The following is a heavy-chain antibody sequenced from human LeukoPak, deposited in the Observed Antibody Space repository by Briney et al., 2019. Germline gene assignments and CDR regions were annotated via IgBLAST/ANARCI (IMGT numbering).Heavy chain of an antibody. CDR3: ARVVSGYGNAFDI. J-gene: IGHJ3*02. V-gene: IGHV4-30-4*01. Sequence: SGTLSLTCTVSGGSISSGDNYWSWIRQPPGKGLEWIGYNYYSGTTYYNVSLKSRVTISVDTSKNQISLKLSSVTAADTAVYYCARVVSGYGNAFDIWGQGTMVTVSS. CDR2: NYYSGTT. D-gene: IGHD3-3*01. CDR1: GGSISSGDNY.